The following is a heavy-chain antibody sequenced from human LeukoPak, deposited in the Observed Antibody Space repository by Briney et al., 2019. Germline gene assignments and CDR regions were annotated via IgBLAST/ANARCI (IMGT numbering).Heavy chain of an antibody. J-gene: IGHJ3*02. D-gene: IGHD7-27*01. Sequence: PSETLSLTCTVSGGSISSGSYYWSWIRQPAGKGLEWIGRIYTSGSTNYNPSLKSRVTISVDTSKNQFSLKLSSVTAADTAVYYCARDRLGSAFDIWGQGTMVTVSS. CDR2: IYTSGST. V-gene: IGHV4-61*02. CDR3: ARDRLGSAFDI. CDR1: GGSISSGSYY.